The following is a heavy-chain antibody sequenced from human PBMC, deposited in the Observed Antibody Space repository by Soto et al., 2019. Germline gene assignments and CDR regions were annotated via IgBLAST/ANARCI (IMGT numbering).Heavy chain of an antibody. CDR3: ARVLIYYYDSSGYRKDFDY. V-gene: IGHV1-18*01. Sequence: QVQLVQSGAEVKKPGASVKVSCKASGYTFTSYGISWVRQAPGQGLEWMGWISAYNGNTNYAQKLQGRVTMTTDTSTSTAYMELRSLRSDDTAVYYCARVLIYYYDSSGYRKDFDYWGQGTLVTVSS. CDR1: GYTFTSYG. D-gene: IGHD3-22*01. J-gene: IGHJ4*02. CDR2: ISAYNGNT.